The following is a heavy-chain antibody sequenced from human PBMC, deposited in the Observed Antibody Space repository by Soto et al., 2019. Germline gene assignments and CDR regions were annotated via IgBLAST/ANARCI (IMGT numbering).Heavy chain of an antibody. CDR3: ATTYRRSFYNWFDT. V-gene: IGHV4-39*01. Sequence: TLSLTCTVSGGSISSSSYYWGWIRQPPGKGLEWIGSIYYSGSTYYNPSLKSRVTISVDTSKNQFSLKLSSVTAADTAVYYCATTYRRSFYNWFDTWGQGTLVTVSS. CDR2: IYYSGST. D-gene: IGHD6-6*01. J-gene: IGHJ5*02. CDR1: GGSISSSSYY.